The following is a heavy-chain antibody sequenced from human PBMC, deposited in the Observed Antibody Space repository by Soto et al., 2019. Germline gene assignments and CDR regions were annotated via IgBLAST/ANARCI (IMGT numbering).Heavy chain of an antibody. D-gene: IGHD4-17*01. CDR1: GFTFSSYW. V-gene: IGHV3-74*03. CDR3: ARRRYSDYARGLDY. Sequence: EVQLVESGGGLVQPGGSLRLSCAASGFTFSSYWMHWVRQAPGTGLVWVSRINGDGSSTTYADSVKGRFAISRDNAKNTLYLQVNRLRAEDTAVYYCARRRYSDYARGLDYWGQGTLVTVSS. J-gene: IGHJ4*02. CDR2: INGDGSST.